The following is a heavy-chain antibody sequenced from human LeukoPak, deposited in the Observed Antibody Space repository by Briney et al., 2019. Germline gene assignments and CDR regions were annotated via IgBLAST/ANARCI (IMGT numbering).Heavy chain of an antibody. Sequence: SETLSLTCAVSGGSNSSHDWSWIRQPPGKGLEWIGYIYYSGSTNYNPSLKSRVIISVDTSKNHFSLKLSSVSAADTAVYYCATSSTTTVRVSPSWSFEYWGQGILVTVSS. CDR2: IYYSGST. D-gene: IGHD3-10*01. J-gene: IGHJ4*02. CDR1: GGSNSSHD. V-gene: IGHV4-59*11. CDR3: ATSSTTTVRVSPSWSFEY.